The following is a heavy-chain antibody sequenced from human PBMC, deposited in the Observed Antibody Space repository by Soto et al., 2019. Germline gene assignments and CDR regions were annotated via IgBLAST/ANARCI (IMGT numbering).Heavy chain of an antibody. CDR1: GGTFSSYA. Sequence: SVKVSCKASGGTFSSYAISCVRQAPGQGLEWMGGTIPIFGTANYAQKFQGRVTITADESTSTAYMELSSLRSEDTAVYYCARGACGADCYTYDYWGKGPLVT. V-gene: IGHV1-69*13. CDR3: ARGACGADCYTYDY. J-gene: IGHJ4*02. D-gene: IGHD2-21*02. CDR2: TIPIFGTA.